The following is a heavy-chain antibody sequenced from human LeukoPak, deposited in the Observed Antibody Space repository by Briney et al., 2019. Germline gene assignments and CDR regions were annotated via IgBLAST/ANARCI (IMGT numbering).Heavy chain of an antibody. Sequence: GASVKVSYKASGYTFTSYGISWVRQATGQGLEWMGWMNPNSGNTGYAQKFQGRVTMTRNTSISTAYMELSSLRSEDTAVYYCARGVLVYDFWSGSRPNLDYWGQGTLVTVSS. CDR2: MNPNSGNT. D-gene: IGHD3-3*01. V-gene: IGHV1-8*02. CDR1: GYTFTSYG. J-gene: IGHJ4*02. CDR3: ARGVLVYDFWSGSRPNLDY.